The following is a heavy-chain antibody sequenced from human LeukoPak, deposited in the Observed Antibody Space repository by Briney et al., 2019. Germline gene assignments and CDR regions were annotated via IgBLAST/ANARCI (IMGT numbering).Heavy chain of an antibody. D-gene: IGHD6-13*01. Sequence: SETLSLTCTVSGGSISSYYWSWIRQPPGKGLEWIGYIYNSGSTSYNPSLKSRVTISLDTSQNQFSLKLSSLTAADTAVYYCARGVVAAAGRTFDFWGQGTLVTVSS. CDR3: ARGVVAAAGRTFDF. CDR2: IYNSGST. CDR1: GGSISSYY. V-gene: IGHV4-59*01. J-gene: IGHJ4*02.